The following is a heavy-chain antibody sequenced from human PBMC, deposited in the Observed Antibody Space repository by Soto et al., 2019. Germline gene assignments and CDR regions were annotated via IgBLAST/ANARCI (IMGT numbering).Heavy chain of an antibody. CDR2: IYYSGDA. Sequence: PSETLSLTCTVSRGSISTSSFFWDWIRQPPGKGLEWIGAIYYSGDAYYNPSLKSRVIISVDTSKNQFSLKMSSVTAADTAFYYCARRSNQAGYFDSWGHGAMVTVSS. J-gene: IGHJ4*01. CDR1: RGSISTSSFF. D-gene: IGHD6-6*01. V-gene: IGHV4-39*01. CDR3: ARRSNQAGYFDS.